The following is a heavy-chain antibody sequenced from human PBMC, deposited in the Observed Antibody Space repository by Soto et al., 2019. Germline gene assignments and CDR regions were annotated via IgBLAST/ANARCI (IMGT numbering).Heavy chain of an antibody. V-gene: IGHV1-69*08. D-gene: IGHD4-17*01. J-gene: IGHJ5*02. CDR2: IIPILGIA. CDR3: ARDKGGYGDCVPFDP. CDR1: GGTFSSYT. Sequence: QVQLVQSGAEVKKPGSSVKVSCKASGGTFSSYTISWVRQAPGQGLEWMGRIIPILGIANYAQKFQGRVTITADKSTNTGYMEQSSLRSDYTAVDDCARDKGGYGDCVPFDPWGQGHLVTVSS.